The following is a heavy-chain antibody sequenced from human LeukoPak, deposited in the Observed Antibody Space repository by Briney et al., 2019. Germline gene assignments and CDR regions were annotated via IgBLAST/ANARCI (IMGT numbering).Heavy chain of an antibody. D-gene: IGHD5-18*01. CDR3: AKVGPSRDTAILLFDY. CDR2: ISGSGGST. Sequence: GGSLRLSCAASGFTFSSYAMSWVRQAPGKGLEWVSAISGSGGSTYYADSVKGRFTISRDNSKNTLYLQMNSLRAEDTAVYYCAKVGPSRDTAILLFDYWGQGTLVTVSS. CDR1: GFTFSSYA. J-gene: IGHJ4*02. V-gene: IGHV3-23*01.